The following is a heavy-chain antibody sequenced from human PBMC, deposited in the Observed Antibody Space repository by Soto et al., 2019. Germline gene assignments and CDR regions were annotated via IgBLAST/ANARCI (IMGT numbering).Heavy chain of an antibody. CDR2: INHSGST. J-gene: IGHJ4*02. CDR3: ARAGWPRPALFDY. V-gene: IGHV4-34*01. Sequence: SETLSLTCAVYGGSFSGYYWSWIRQPPGKGLEWIGEINHSGSTNYNPSLKSRVTISVDTSKNQFSLKLSSVTAADTAVYYCARAGWPRPALFDYWGQGTLVTVSS. CDR1: GGSFSGYY. D-gene: IGHD5-12*01.